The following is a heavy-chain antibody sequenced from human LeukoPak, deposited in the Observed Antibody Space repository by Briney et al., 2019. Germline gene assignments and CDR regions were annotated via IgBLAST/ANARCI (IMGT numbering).Heavy chain of an antibody. V-gene: IGHV3-23*01. J-gene: IGHJ3*02. CDR2: ISGSGGST. CDR1: GFTFSSYG. CDR3: ARASETYYYDSSGYVSAFDI. Sequence: GGTLRLSCAASGFTFSSYGMSWVRQAPGKGLEWVSAISGSGGSTYYADSVKGRFTISRDNSKNTLYLQMNSLRAEDTALYYCARASETYYYDSSGYVSAFDIWGQGTMVTVSS. D-gene: IGHD3-22*01.